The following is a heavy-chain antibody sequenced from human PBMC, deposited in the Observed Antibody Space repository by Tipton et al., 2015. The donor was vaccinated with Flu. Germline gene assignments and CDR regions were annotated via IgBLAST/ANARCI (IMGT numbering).Heavy chain of an antibody. Sequence: TLSLTCTVSGGSISSYYWSWIRQPAGKGLEWIGYIYYSGSTNYNPSLKSRVTISVDTSKNQFSLKLSSVTAADTAVYYCARGAMSKLLWFGESAFDIWGQGTMVTVSS. CDR1: GGSISSYY. V-gene: IGHV4-59*01. CDR3: ARGAMSKLLWFGESAFDI. J-gene: IGHJ3*02. D-gene: IGHD3-10*01. CDR2: IYYSGST.